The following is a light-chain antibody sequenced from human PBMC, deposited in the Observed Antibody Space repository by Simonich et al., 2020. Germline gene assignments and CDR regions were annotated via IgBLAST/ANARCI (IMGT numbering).Light chain of an antibody. CDR1: QSISSG. J-gene: IGKJ4*01. V-gene: IGKV1-5*03. Sequence: DIQMTHSPSTLSASVGDSVTITCRASQSISSGLAWYQQKPGKAPKLLIYKASRLESGVPSRFSGIGSGTEFTLTISSLQPEDFATYYGQQANSFPLTFGGGTKVEIK. CDR2: KAS. CDR3: QQANSFPLT.